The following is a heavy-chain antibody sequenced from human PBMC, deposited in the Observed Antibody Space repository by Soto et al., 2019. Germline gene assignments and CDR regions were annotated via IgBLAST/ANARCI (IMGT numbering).Heavy chain of an antibody. CDR3: ARGPRYPWFDP. Sequence: QVQLQQWGAGLLKPSETLSLICAVYGGSFSGYYWSWIRQPPGKGLEWIGEINHSGSTNYIPSLKSRVTISVDTSKNQFSLKLSSVTAADTAVYYCARGPRYPWFDPWGQGTLVTVSS. D-gene: IGHD1-26*01. CDR1: GGSFSGYY. V-gene: IGHV4-34*01. CDR2: INHSGST. J-gene: IGHJ5*02.